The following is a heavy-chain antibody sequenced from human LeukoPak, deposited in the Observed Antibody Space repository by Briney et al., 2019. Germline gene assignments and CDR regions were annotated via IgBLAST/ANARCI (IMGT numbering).Heavy chain of an antibody. Sequence: SETLSLTCTVSGGSISSSAYHWGWIRQPPGKGLEWIGSIHSSGSTYYNPSLKSRVTISVRTSKDQFSLKLSSVTAADTAVYYCARLVWFGELFYSPNWFDPWGQGTLVTVSS. CDR1: GGSISSSAYH. J-gene: IGHJ5*02. CDR3: ARLVWFGELFYSPNWFDP. CDR2: IHSSGST. D-gene: IGHD3-10*01. V-gene: IGHV4-39*01.